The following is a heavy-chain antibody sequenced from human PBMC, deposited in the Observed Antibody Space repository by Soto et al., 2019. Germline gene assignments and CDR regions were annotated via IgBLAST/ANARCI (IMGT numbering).Heavy chain of an antibody. CDR2: IYHSGST. Sequence: PSETLSLTCAVSGGSISSSNWWSWVRQPPGKGLEWIGEIYHSGSTNYNPSLKSRVTISVDKSKNQFSLKLSSVTAADTAVYYCARVFLDTARGRHWFDPWGQGTLVTVSS. CDR3: ARVFLDTARGRHWFDP. V-gene: IGHV4-4*02. J-gene: IGHJ5*02. D-gene: IGHD5-18*01. CDR1: GGSISSSNW.